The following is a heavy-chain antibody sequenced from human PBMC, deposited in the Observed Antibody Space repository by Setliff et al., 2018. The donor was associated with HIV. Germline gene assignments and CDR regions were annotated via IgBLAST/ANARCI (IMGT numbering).Heavy chain of an antibody. Sequence: SETLSLTCTVSGGFISTYYWTWIRQSPGKGLEWVGHVSYSGSTNYNPSLKSRVTISVDTSKNHFSLNLNSVTAADTAIYYCARRRPPPSGMYSSYYMDVWGKGTAVTVSS. CDR2: VSYSGST. CDR3: ARRRPPPSGMYSSYYMDV. V-gene: IGHV4-59*08. J-gene: IGHJ6*03. D-gene: IGHD1-26*01. CDR1: GGFISTYY.